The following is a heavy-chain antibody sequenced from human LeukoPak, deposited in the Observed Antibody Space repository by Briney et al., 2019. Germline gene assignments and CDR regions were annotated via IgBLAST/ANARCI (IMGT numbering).Heavy chain of an antibody. Sequence: ASVKVSCKASGYTFSGYYIHWVRQAPGQGLEWMGWMNPNSGNTGYAQKFQGRVTMTRDMSTSTDYMELSSLRSEDTAIYYCARDNSVGDNAWWFDPWGQGTLVTVSS. J-gene: IGHJ5*02. CDR2: MNPNSGNT. V-gene: IGHV1-8*02. D-gene: IGHD1-26*01. CDR1: GYTFSGYY. CDR3: ARDNSVGDNAWWFDP.